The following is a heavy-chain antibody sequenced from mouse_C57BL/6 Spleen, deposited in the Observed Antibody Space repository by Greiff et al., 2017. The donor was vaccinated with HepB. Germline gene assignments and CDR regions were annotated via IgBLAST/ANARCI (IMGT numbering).Heavy chain of an antibody. CDR1: GYSFTGYY. CDR3: ALYDSLDY. J-gene: IGHJ2*01. Sequence: VQLQQSGPELVKPGASVKISCKASGYSFTGYYMNWVKQSPEKSLEWIGEINPSTGGTTYNQKFKAKATLTVDKSSSTAYMQLKSLTSEDSAVYYCALYDSLDYWGQGTTLTVSS. CDR2: INPSTGGT. V-gene: IGHV1-42*01. D-gene: IGHD2-3*01.